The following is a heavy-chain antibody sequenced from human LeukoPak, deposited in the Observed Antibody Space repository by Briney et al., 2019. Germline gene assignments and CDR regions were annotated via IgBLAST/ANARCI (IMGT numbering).Heavy chain of an antibody. V-gene: IGHV3-48*03. CDR1: GFTFSSYE. Sequence: GGSLRLSCAASGFTFSSYEMNWVRQAPGKGLEWVSYISSSGSTIYYADSVKGRFTISRDNAMNSLYLQMNSLRAEDTAVYYCARDGYSGYDLDYWGQGTLVTVSS. D-gene: IGHD5-12*01. CDR3: ARDGYSGYDLDY. J-gene: IGHJ4*02. CDR2: ISSSGSTI.